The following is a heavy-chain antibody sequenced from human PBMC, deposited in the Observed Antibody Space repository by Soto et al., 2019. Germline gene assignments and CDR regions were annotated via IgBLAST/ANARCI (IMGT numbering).Heavy chain of an antibody. CDR3: ARGPGQLWEPGFYYYGMDV. CDR2: MNPNSGST. V-gene: IGHV1-8*01. J-gene: IGHJ6*02. Sequence: ASVKVSCKASGYTFTSYDINWVRQATGQGLEWMGWMNPNSGSTGYAQKFQGRVTMTRNTSISTAYMELSSLRSEDTAVYYCARGPGQLWEPGFYYYGMDVWGQGTTVTVSS. CDR1: GYTFTSYD. D-gene: IGHD5-18*01.